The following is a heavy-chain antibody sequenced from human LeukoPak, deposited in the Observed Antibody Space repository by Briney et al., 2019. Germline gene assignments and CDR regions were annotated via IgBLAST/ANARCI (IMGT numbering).Heavy chain of an antibody. Sequence: QPGRSLRLSCAASGFTFSSYGMHWVRQAPGKGLEWVAVISYDGSNKYYADSVKGRFTISRDNSKNTLYLQMNSLRAEDTAVYYCARDLGGILADYWGQGTLVTVSS. J-gene: IGHJ4*02. CDR2: ISYDGSNK. V-gene: IGHV3-30*03. D-gene: IGHD3-16*01. CDR1: GFTFSSYG. CDR3: ARDLGGILADY.